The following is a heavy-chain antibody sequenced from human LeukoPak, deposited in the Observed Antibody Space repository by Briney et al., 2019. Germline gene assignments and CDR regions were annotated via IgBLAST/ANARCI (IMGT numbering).Heavy chain of an antibody. D-gene: IGHD3-16*02. CDR3: ASRYIDRIEYFEY. CDR1: RFTFSRYW. J-gene: IGHJ4*02. Sequence: LAGGSLRLSCATSRFTFSRYWMSWVRQAPGKGLEWVANIKQDGSEKYYVDSVKGRFTISRDNAKNSLYLQMNSLRVEDTAVYYCASRYIDRIEYFEYWGQGTLVTVSS. V-gene: IGHV3-7*01. CDR2: IKQDGSEK.